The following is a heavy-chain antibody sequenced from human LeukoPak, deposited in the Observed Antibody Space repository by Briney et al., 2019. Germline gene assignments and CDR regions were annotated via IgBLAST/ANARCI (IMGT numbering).Heavy chain of an antibody. CDR1: GFTFSSYG. Sequence: GGSLRLSCAASGFTFSSYGMHWVRQAPGKGLEWGAVIWYDGSNKYYADSVKGRFTISRDNSKNTLYLQMNSLRAEDTAVYYCARERRLTGYSSSWYSHSGMDVWGQGTTVTVSS. CDR2: IWYDGSNK. D-gene: IGHD6-13*01. J-gene: IGHJ6*02. V-gene: IGHV3-33*01. CDR3: ARERRLTGYSSSWYSHSGMDV.